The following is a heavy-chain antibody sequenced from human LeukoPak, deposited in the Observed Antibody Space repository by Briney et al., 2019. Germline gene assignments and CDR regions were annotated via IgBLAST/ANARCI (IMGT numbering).Heavy chain of an antibody. CDR1: GVIVSSNY. CDR3: ASNYDILTGYYFGY. V-gene: IGHV3-21*01. D-gene: IGHD3-9*01. CDR2: ISSSSSYI. Sequence: GGSLRLSCEVSGVIVSSNYLSWVRQPPGKGLEWVSSISSSSSYIYYADSVKGRFTISRDNAKNSLYLQMNSLRAEDTAVYYCASNYDILTGYYFGYWGQGTLVTVSS. J-gene: IGHJ4*02.